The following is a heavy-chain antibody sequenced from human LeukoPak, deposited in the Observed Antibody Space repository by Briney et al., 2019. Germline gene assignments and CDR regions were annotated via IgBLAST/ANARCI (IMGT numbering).Heavy chain of an antibody. D-gene: IGHD2-21*02. Sequence: GGSLRLSCAASGFTFSSYGMHWVRQAPGKGLGWVAFIRYDGSNKYYADSVKGRFTISRDNSKNTLYLQMNSLRAEDTAVYYCAKVGLCGGDCYNFDYWGQGTLVTVSS. CDR3: AKVGLCGGDCYNFDY. J-gene: IGHJ4*02. V-gene: IGHV3-30*02. CDR1: GFTFSSYG. CDR2: IRYDGSNK.